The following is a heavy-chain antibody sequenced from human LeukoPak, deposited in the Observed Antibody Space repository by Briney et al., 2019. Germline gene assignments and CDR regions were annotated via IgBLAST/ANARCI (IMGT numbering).Heavy chain of an antibody. CDR3: ARLLTQNLDY. Sequence: TGGSRRLSCAASGFTFSSYAMSWVRQAPGKGLEWVSAITGSGGSTYYADSVKGRFTISRDNAKNSLYLQMNSLRAEDTAVYYCARLLTQNLDYWGQGTLVTVSS. V-gene: IGHV3-23*01. J-gene: IGHJ4*02. D-gene: IGHD1-14*01. CDR2: ITGSGGST. CDR1: GFTFSSYA.